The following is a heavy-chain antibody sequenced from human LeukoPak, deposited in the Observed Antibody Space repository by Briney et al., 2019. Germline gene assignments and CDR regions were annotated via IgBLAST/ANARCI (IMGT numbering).Heavy chain of an antibody. CDR1: GYTFTGYY. Sequence: WASVKVSCKASGYTFTGYYMHWVRQASGQGLEWMGWINPNSGGTNYAQKFQGRVTMTRDTSISTAYMELSRLRSDDTAVYYCARKPDSYYYYMDVWGKGTTVTVSS. J-gene: IGHJ6*03. V-gene: IGHV1-2*02. CDR2: INPNSGGT. CDR3: ARKPDSYYYYMDV.